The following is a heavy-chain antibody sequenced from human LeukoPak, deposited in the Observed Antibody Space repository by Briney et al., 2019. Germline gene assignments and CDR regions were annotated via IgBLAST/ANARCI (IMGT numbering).Heavy chain of an antibody. V-gene: IGHV1-8*03. J-gene: IGHJ3*02. CDR3: ARDYHEPQYYYGSGTEAFDI. D-gene: IGHD3-10*01. CDR1: GYTFTSYD. Sequence: ASVKVSCKASGYTFTSYDINWVRQATGQGRESMGWMNPNSGNTGYAQKFQCRVTITRNTSISTASMELSSLRSEDTAVYYCARDYHEPQYYYGSGTEAFDIWGQGTMVTVSS. CDR2: MNPNSGNT.